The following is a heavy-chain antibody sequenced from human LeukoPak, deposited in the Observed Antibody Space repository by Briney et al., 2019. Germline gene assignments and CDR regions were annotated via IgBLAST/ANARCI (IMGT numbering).Heavy chain of an antibody. V-gene: IGHV3-30*18. CDR1: GFTLSSYG. CDR2: LSYYGSNK. J-gene: IGHJ4*02. Sequence: GGSLRLSCAAAGFTLSSYGMHWVRQAPDKGLEWVTFLSYYGSNKYYGDSVKGRFTISRDNSKNTLYLQMNSLRAEDTAVYYCAKDPILYDSSGYYNPYFDYWGQGTLVTVSS. CDR3: AKDPILYDSSGYYNPYFDY. D-gene: IGHD3-22*01.